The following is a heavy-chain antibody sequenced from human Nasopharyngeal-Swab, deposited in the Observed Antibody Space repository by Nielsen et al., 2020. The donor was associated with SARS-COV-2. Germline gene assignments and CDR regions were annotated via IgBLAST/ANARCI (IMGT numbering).Heavy chain of an antibody. CDR1: GFTFSDYY. CDR2: ISSSGSTV. J-gene: IGHJ4*02. D-gene: IGHD1-26*01. Sequence: GGSLRLSCAASGFTFSDYYMSWIRQAPGEGLEWVSYISSSGSTVYYADSVKGRFTISRDNAKNSLYLQMNSLRAEDTAVYYCARDQSGSYNFDYWGQGTLVTVSS. CDR3: ARDQSGSYNFDY. V-gene: IGHV3-11*01.